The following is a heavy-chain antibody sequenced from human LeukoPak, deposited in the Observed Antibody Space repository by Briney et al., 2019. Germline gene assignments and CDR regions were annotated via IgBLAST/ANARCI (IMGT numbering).Heavy chain of an antibody. D-gene: IGHD2-15*01. CDR2: INPNSGGT. V-gene: IGHV1-2*02. CDR3: ARAGSSYHYYMDV. Sequence: ASVKVSCKASGYTFTGYYMHWVRQAPGQGLEWMGWINPNSGGTNYAQKFQGRVTMTRDTSISTAYMELSRLRSDHTAVYYCARAGSSYHYYMDVWGKGTTVTVSS. CDR1: GYTFTGYY. J-gene: IGHJ6*03.